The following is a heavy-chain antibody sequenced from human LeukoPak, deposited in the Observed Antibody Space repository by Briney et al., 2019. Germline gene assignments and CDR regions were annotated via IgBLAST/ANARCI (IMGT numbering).Heavy chain of an antibody. D-gene: IGHD2/OR15-2a*01. J-gene: IGHJ4*02. CDR1: GGSISSGGYY. V-gene: IGHV4-31*03. CDR2: IYYSGST. CDR3: ARRENRGAYLDY. Sequence: SETLSLTCTVSGGSISSGGYYWSWIRQHPGKGLEWIGYIYYSGSTYYNPSLKSRVTISVDTSKNQFSLKLSSVTAADTAVYYCARRENRGAYLDYWGQGTLVTVSS.